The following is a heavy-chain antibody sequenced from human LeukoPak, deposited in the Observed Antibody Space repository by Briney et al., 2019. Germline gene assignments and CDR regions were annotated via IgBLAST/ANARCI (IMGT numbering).Heavy chain of an antibody. D-gene: IGHD6-6*01. J-gene: IGHJ4*02. CDR3: ATLAASFDY. Sequence: PGGSLRLSCTASGFTFSSYWMHWVRQAPGKGLVWVSRINSDGISTTYADSVKGRFTISRDNAKNTLYLQMNSLRAEDTAVYYCATLAASFDYWGQGTLVTVSS. CDR1: GFTFSSYW. V-gene: IGHV3-74*01. CDR2: INSDGIST.